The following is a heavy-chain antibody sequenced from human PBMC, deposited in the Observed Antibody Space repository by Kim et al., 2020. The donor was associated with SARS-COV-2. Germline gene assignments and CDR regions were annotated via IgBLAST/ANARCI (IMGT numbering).Heavy chain of an antibody. CDR1: GFTFSSYA. CDR3: ARVAGFRYSSRPGHAFDV. V-gene: IGHV3-30*04. Sequence: GGSLRLSCAASGFTFSSYAMHWVRQAPGKGLEWVAVISYDGSNKYYADSVKGRFTISRDNSKNTLYLQMNSLRAEDTAVYYCARVAGFRYSSRPGHAFDVWGQGTMVTVSS. J-gene: IGHJ3*01. CDR2: ISYDGSNK. D-gene: IGHD6-13*01.